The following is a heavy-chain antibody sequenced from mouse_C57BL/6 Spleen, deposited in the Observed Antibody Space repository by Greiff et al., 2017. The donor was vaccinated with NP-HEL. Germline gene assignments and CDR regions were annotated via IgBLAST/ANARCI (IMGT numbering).Heavy chain of an antibody. Sequence: QVQLKQSGAELAKPGASVKLSCKASGYTFTSYWMHWVKQRPGQGLEWIGYINPSSGYTKYNQKFKDKATLTADKSSSTAYMQLSSLTYEDSAVYYCAREGPTVVAPFDYWGQGTTLTVSS. CDR1: GYTFTSYW. CDR3: AREGPTVVAPFDY. J-gene: IGHJ2*01. CDR2: INPSSGYT. D-gene: IGHD1-1*01. V-gene: IGHV1-7*01.